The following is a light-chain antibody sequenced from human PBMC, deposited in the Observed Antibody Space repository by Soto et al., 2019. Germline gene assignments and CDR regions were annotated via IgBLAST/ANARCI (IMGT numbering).Light chain of an antibody. CDR1: SSNIRINT. V-gene: IGLV1-44*01. J-gene: IGLJ3*02. CDR2: SNN. Sequence: QSVLTQPPSASGTPGQRVTISCSGSSSNIRINTVNWYQQLPGRAPKLLIYSNNQRSSGVPDRFSGSKSGTSASLAIRGLQSEDEADYYCAAWDDSMSGQNGVFGGGTKLTVL. CDR3: AAWDDSMSGQNGV.